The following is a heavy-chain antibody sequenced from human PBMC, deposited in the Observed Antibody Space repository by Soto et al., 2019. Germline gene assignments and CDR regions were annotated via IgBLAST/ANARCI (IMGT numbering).Heavy chain of an antibody. J-gene: IGHJ4*02. V-gene: IGHV1-18*04. D-gene: IGHD1-1*01. CDR1: GYTFTNYG. Sequence: QVQLVQSGAEVKKPGASVKVSCKASGYTFTNYGINWVRQAPGQGLEWMGWISTYNDNTNYAQNLQGRVTVTTDTSTSTAYMEVRSLRSDDTAVFYCASGNWSRFDYWGQGTLVTVSS. CDR3: ASGNWSRFDY. CDR2: ISTYNDNT.